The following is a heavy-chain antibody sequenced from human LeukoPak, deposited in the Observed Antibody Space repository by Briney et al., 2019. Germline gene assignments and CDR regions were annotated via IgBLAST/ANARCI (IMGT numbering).Heavy chain of an antibody. CDR3: ARDGPTLYYDFWSGYYPSFDY. V-gene: IGHV3-7*05. Sequence: GGSLRLSCAASGFTFSSYWMSWVRQAPGKGLEWVANIKQDGSEKYYVDSVKGRFTISRDNAKNSLYLQVNSLRAEDTAVYYCARDGPTLYYDFWSGYYPSFDYWGQGTLVTVSS. D-gene: IGHD3-3*01. CDR1: GFTFSSYW. J-gene: IGHJ4*02. CDR2: IKQDGSEK.